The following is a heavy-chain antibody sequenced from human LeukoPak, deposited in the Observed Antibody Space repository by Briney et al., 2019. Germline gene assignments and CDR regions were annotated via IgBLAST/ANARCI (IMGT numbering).Heavy chain of an antibody. CDR2: IKQDGSEK. CDR1: GFTFSSYW. D-gene: IGHD3-10*01. CDR3: AKDTLINYYGSGSLNY. V-gene: IGHV3-7*03. Sequence: HTGGSLRLSCAASGFTFSSYWMSWVRQAPGKGLEWVANIKQDGSEKYYVDSVKGRFTISRDNAKNSLYLQMNSLRAEDTALYYCAKDTLINYYGSGSLNYWGQGTLVTVSS. J-gene: IGHJ4*02.